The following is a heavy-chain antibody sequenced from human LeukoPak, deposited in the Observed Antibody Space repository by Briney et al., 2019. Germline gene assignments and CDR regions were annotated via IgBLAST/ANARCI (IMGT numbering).Heavy chain of an antibody. CDR1: GLTFSSYA. J-gene: IGHJ4*02. D-gene: IGHD5-18*01. CDR3: AKDGGYSYGYFDY. V-gene: IGHV3-23*01. Sequence: HPGGSLRLSCAASGLTFSSYAMSWVRQAPGKGLEWVSAISGSGGSTYYADSVKGRFTISRDNSKNTLYPQMNSLRAEDTAVYYCAKDGGYSYGYFDYWGQGTLVTVSS. CDR2: ISGSGGST.